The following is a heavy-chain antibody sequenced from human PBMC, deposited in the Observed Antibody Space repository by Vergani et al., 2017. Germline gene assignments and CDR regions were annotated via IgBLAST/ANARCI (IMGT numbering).Heavy chain of an antibody. J-gene: IGHJ4*02. CDR2: IYYSGST. CDR1: GGSISSHY. Sequence: QVQLQESGPGLVKPSETLSLTCTVSGGSISSHYWSWIRQPPGKGLEWIGYIYYSGSTNYNPSLKSRVTISVDTSKNQFSLKLSSVTAADTAVYYCARATYYYDSSGYVFDYWGQGTLVTVSS. V-gene: IGHV4-59*11. CDR3: ARATYYYDSSGYVFDY. D-gene: IGHD3-22*01.